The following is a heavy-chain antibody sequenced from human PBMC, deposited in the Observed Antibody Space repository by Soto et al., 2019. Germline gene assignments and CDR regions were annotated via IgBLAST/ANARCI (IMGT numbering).Heavy chain of an antibody. J-gene: IGHJ4*02. Sequence: GGSLRLSCAASGFTFSNYAMSWVRQAPGKGLQWVSTVSGSGDNTYYADSVKGRFTISRDSSRNTLYLQMNSLRAEDTAIYYCAKQFYEFWSGYQNWGQGTLVTGSS. D-gene: IGHD3-3*01. CDR1: GFTFSNYA. CDR2: VSGSGDNT. V-gene: IGHV3-23*01. CDR3: AKQFYEFWSGYQN.